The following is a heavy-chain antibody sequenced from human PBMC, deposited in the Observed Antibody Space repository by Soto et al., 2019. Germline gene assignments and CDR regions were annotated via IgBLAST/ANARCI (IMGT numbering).Heavy chain of an antibody. CDR2: ISYDGSNK. Sequence: QVQLVESGGGVVQPGRSLRLSCAASGFTFSSYAMHWVRQAPGKGLEWVAVISYDGSNKYYADSVKGRFTISRDNSKNTLYLQMNSLRAEDTAVYYCAREPHRPNSGPNYYYGMDVWGQGTTVTVSS. CDR1: GFTFSSYA. D-gene: IGHD2-8*01. CDR3: AREPHRPNSGPNYYYGMDV. J-gene: IGHJ6*02. V-gene: IGHV3-30-3*01.